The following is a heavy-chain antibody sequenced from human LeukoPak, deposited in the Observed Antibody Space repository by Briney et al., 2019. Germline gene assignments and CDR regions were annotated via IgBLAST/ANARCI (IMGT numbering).Heavy chain of an antibody. D-gene: IGHD5-12*01. CDR3: ARHRAPNTWIVPFDP. CDR2: IYPGDSDT. CDR1: GYSFTSYW. Sequence: GESLKISCKGSGYSFTSYWIGWVRPMPGKGLEWMGIIYPGDSDTRHSPSFQGQVTISADKSISTAYLQWTSLKASDTAMHYCARHRAPNTWIVPFDPWGQGTLVTVSS. V-gene: IGHV5-51*01. J-gene: IGHJ5*02.